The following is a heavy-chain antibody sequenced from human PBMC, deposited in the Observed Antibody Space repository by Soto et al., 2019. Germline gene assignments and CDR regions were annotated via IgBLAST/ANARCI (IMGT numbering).Heavy chain of an antibody. J-gene: IGHJ4*02. CDR2: ITPNSGGT. D-gene: IGHD3-3*01. CDR1: GYTLTDFY. Sequence: GASVKISCKASGYTLTDFYIHWVRQAPGQGLEWMGWITPNSGGTEYAGKFQGRVTLTRDTSINTAYMEVTRLPSDDTAVYYCAGVSSQFSEWRKDYFEYWGRGSLVTVSS. CDR3: AGVSSQFSEWRKDYFEY. V-gene: IGHV1-2*02.